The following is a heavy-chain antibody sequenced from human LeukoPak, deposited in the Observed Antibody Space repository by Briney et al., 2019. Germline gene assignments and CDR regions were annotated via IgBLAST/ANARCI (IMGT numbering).Heavy chain of an antibody. D-gene: IGHD2-21*01. V-gene: IGHV3-13*01. Sequence: PGGSLRPSCAASGSTFNNYDMHWARQPTGKGLGWFSAIGTTDDTYYVDSVKGRFTISREDAENSLYLQMNSLRVGDTAVYYCARTRAYCSGDKCLTDYWGQGTLVTVSS. CDR1: GSTFNNYD. CDR3: ARTRAYCSGDKCLTDY. J-gene: IGHJ4*02. CDR2: IGTTDDT.